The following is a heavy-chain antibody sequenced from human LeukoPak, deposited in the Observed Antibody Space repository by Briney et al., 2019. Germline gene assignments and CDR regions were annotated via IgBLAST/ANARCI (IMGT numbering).Heavy chain of an antibody. CDR2: IIPIFGTA. J-gene: IGHJ2*01. CDR3: ARTHLGPRDWYFDL. V-gene: IGHV1-69*13. CDR1: GGTFSSYA. Sequence: SVKVSCKASGGTFSSYAISWVRQAPGQGLEWMGGIIPIFGTANYAQKFQGRVTITADESTSTAYMELSSLRSEDTAVYYCARTHLGPRDWYFDLWGRGTLVTVSS.